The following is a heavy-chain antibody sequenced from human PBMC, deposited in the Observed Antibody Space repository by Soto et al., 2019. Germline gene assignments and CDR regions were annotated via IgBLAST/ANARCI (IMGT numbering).Heavy chain of an antibody. V-gene: IGHV3-23*01. D-gene: IGHD2-2*01. CDR3: AKARCSSTTCYVPDY. CDR2: ISGSGGST. Sequence: GGSLRLSCAASGFTFSSYAMSWVRQAPGKGLEWVSAISGSGGSTYYADSVKGRFTISRDNPKNTLYLQMNSLRAEDTAIYYCAKARCSSTTCYVPDYWGQGTLVTVSS. J-gene: IGHJ4*02. CDR1: GFTFSSYA.